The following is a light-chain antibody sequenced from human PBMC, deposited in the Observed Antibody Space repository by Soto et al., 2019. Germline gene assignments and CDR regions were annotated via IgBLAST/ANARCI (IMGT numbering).Light chain of an antibody. CDR2: EGS. Sequence: QSALTQPASVSGSPGQSITLSCTGTSSAVGSYNLVSWYQQHPGKAPKLMIYEGSKRPSGVSNRVSGSKSGNTASLTISGLQAEDEADDYCCSYAGSSTHVVFGGGTKLTVL. CDR1: SSAVGSYNL. J-gene: IGLJ2*01. CDR3: CSYAGSSTHVV. V-gene: IGLV2-23*01.